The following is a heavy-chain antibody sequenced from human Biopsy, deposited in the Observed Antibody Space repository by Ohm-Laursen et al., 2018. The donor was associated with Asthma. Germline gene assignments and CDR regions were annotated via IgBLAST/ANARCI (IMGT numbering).Heavy chain of an antibody. CDR3: ARCQVGYSSGWSLLLKKIYYSGMDV. D-gene: IGHD6-19*01. CDR2: NMTVFGTT. CDR1: GGTFSNFA. V-gene: IGHV1-69*13. J-gene: IGHJ6*02. Sequence: SVKVSCKAPGGTFSNFAISWARQAPGQGLEWLGGNMTVFGTTNYAQKFQGRVTINADECTSTAYMEVTSLRSEDTAIYYCARCQVGYSSGWSLLLKKIYYSGMDVWGQGTAVTVSS.